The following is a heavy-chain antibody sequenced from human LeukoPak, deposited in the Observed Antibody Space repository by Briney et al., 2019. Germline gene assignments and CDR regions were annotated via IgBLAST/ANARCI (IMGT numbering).Heavy chain of an antibody. D-gene: IGHD3-22*01. Sequence: PGGSLRLSCAASGFTVSSNYMSWVRQAPGKGLEWVSVIYSGGSTYYADSVKGRFTIPRDNSKNTLYLQMNSLRAEDTAVYYCARETYYYDSSGYGSAFDIWGQGTMVTVSS. CDR2: IYSGGST. V-gene: IGHV3-53*01. CDR3: ARETYYYDSSGYGSAFDI. CDR1: GFTVSSNY. J-gene: IGHJ3*02.